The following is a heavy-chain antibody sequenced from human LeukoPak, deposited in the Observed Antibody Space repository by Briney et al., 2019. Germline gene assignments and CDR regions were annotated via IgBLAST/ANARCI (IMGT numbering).Heavy chain of an antibody. CDR1: GYTFTSYA. Sequence: ASVTVSCKASGYTFTSYAMNWVRQAPGQGLEWMGWINTNTGNPTYAQGFTGRFVFSLDTSVSTAYLQISSLKAEDTAVYYCARDRSEGLLWFGELSWYFDYWGQGTLVTVSS. CDR2: INTNTGNP. CDR3: ARDRSEGLLWFGELSWYFDY. D-gene: IGHD3-10*01. V-gene: IGHV7-4-1*02. J-gene: IGHJ4*02.